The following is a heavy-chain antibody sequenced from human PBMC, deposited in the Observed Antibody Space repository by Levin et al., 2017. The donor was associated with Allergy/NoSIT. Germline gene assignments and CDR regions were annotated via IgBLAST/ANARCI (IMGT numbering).Heavy chain of an antibody. CDR2: IKSKTDGGTT. J-gene: IGHJ3*02. CDR1: GFTFSNAW. Sequence: GESLKISCAASGFTFSNAWMSWVRQAPGKGLEWVGRIKSKTDGGTTDYAAPVKGRFTISRDDSKNTLYLQMNSLKTEDTAVYYCTLIWLGYLIWGQGTMVTVSS. D-gene: IGHD5-12*01. V-gene: IGHV3-15*01. CDR3: TLIWLGYLI.